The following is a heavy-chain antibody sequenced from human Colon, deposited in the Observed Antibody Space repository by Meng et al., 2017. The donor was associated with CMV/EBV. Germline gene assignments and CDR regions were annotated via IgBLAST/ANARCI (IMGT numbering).Heavy chain of an antibody. D-gene: IGHD3-3*01. CDR2: INQSGST. CDR1: GGSLSGYY. Sequence: VQLQQWGEGLLETSATLSLACGVSGGSLSGYYWTWIRQSPGKGLEWIGEINQSGSTNYNPSLKSRVTVSVDTSKNQFSLRVTSVTAADSALYYCAREAGPFFGVIVYDSWGQGTLVTVSS. J-gene: IGHJ4*02. CDR3: AREAGPFFGVIVYDS. V-gene: IGHV4-34*01.